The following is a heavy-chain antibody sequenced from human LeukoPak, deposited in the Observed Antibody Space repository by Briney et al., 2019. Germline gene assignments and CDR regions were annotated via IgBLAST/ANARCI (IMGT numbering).Heavy chain of an antibody. V-gene: IGHV1-3*01. Sequence: EASVTVSCKTSGFTFTTYSMHWVRQAPGERLEWMGWINAANGNTQYSQKFQGRVTITRDTSASTAYMELSSLRSEDTAVYYCVRGAPIRVAVAATFDPWGQGTLVTVPS. CDR3: VRGAPIRVAVAATFDP. D-gene: IGHD6-19*01. CDR1: GFTFTTYS. CDR2: INAANGNT. J-gene: IGHJ5*02.